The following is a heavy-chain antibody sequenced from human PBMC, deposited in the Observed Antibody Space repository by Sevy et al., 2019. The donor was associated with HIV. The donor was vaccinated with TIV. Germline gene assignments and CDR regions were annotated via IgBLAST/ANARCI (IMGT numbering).Heavy chain of an antibody. V-gene: IGHV4-59*08. J-gene: IGHJ4*02. Sequence: SETLSLTCTVSGVSITSLYWNWIRQPPGKGLEWIANIYYNGHINYNPSLKSRVTLSLETSKNQFSLRLRSVTAAEKAMYYCAGGTAWGRGYSWGQGTLVTVSS. CDR2: IYYNGHI. CDR3: AGGTAWGRGYS. CDR1: GVSITSLY. D-gene: IGHD2-21*02.